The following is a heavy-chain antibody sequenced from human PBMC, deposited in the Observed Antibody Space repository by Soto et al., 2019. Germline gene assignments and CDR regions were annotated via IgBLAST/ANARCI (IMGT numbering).Heavy chain of an antibody. Sequence: GSLILSCVVSGFTFSSYGLHWVRQAPGKGLEWVAVISYDSTNEIYADSVKGRFIISRDNARNTVYLQMNSLEAEDTAVYYCAKPPWEVAPSWGQGTPVTVSS. CDR1: GFTFSSYG. J-gene: IGHJ5*02. CDR2: ISYDSTNE. D-gene: IGHD1-26*01. CDR3: AKPPWEVAPS. V-gene: IGHV3-30*18.